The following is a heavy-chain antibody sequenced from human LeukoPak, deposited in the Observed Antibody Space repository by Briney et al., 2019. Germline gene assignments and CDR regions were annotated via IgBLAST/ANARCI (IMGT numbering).Heavy chain of an antibody. V-gene: IGHV3-53*01. D-gene: IGHD3-10*01. Sequence: GGSLRLSCAASGFNVISNYMTWVRQAPGKGLEWVSVIYSGGNTYYADSVKGRFTISRDNSKNTLYLQMNSLRAEDTAVYYCGRSYGDYFGSRSYYADYWGQGTLVTVSS. J-gene: IGHJ4*02. CDR1: GFNVISNY. CDR3: GRSYGDYFGSRSYYADY. CDR2: IYSGGNT.